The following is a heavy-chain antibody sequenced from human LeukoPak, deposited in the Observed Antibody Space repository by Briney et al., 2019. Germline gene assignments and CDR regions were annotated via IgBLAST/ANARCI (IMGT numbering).Heavy chain of an antibody. CDR3: AKHYYGSGSQKYYFDY. J-gene: IGHJ4*02. D-gene: IGHD3-10*01. V-gene: IGHV3-30*02. CDR2: VWNDGSDK. Sequence: GGSLRLSCAASGFIFSDYGMHWVRQAPGKGLEWVTLVWNDGSDKYYADSVKGRSTISRDNSKNALYLQMNSLRPEDTAVYYCAKHYYGSGSQKYYFDYWGQGTLVTVSS. CDR1: GFIFSDYG.